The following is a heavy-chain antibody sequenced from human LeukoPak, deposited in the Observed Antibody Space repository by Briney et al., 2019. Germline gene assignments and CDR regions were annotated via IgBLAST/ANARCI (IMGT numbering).Heavy chain of an antibody. J-gene: IGHJ5*02. CDR2: IKQDGTEK. CDR3: ARDAEVGTLFGVLSRYNWFDP. CDR1: GFSFNYFW. V-gene: IGHV3-7*01. D-gene: IGHD3-3*01. Sequence: GGSMRLSCAASGFSFNYFWMSWVRQAPGRGLEWVANIKQDGTEKYYADSVKGRFTISRDNAKKSLYLQMNRLRAEDTAVYYCARDAEVGTLFGVLSRYNWFDPWGQGALVTVSS.